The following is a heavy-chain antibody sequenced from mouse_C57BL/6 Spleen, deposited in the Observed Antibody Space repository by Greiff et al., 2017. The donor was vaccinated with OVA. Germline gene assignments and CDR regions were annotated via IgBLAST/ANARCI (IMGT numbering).Heavy chain of an antibody. CDR3: ARPWGSSYDAMDY. D-gene: IGHD1-1*01. V-gene: IGHV5-17*01. J-gene: IGHJ4*01. Sequence: EVKLVESGGGLVKPGGSLKLSCAASGFTFSDYGMHWVRQAPEKGLEWVAYISSGSSTIYYADTVKGRFTISRDNAKNTLFLQMTSLRSEDTAMYYCARPWGSSYDAMDYWGQGTSVTVSS. CDR1: GFTFSDYG. CDR2: ISSGSSTI.